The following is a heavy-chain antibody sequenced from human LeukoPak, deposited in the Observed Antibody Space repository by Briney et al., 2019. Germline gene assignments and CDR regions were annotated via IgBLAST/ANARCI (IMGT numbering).Heavy chain of an antibody. D-gene: IGHD3-22*01. CDR2: ISYDGSNK. CDR3: AKAYNYYDSSGYYYFDY. J-gene: IGHJ4*02. V-gene: IGHV3-30-3*01. Sequence: GRSLRLSCADSGFTFSSYAMHWVRQAPGKGLEWVAVISYDGSNKYYADSVKGRFTISRDNSKNTLYLQMNSLRAEDTAVYYCAKAYNYYDSSGYYYFDYWGQGTLVTVSS. CDR1: GFTFSSYA.